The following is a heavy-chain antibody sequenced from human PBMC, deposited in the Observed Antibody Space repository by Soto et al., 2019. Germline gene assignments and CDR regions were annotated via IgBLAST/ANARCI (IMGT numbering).Heavy chain of an antibody. CDR2: IGTAGDP. V-gene: IGHV3-13*05. Sequence: HPGGSLRLSCAASGFTFSSYDMHWVRQATGKGLEWVSAIGTAGDPYYPGSVKGRFTISRENAKNSLYLQMNSLRAGDTAVYYCARAGIVGATGLLYFDYWGQGTLVTVSS. CDR1: GFTFSSYD. D-gene: IGHD1-26*01. J-gene: IGHJ4*02. CDR3: ARAGIVGATGLLYFDY.